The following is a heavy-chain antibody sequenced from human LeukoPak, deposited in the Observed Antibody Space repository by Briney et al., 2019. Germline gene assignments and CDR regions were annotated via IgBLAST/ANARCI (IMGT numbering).Heavy chain of an antibody. Sequence: PGGSLPDTRAASGFTFSTYTMNWVRQAPGKGLQWVSSISSSSSYIYYADSVKGRFTISRDNAQNSLYLQMNSLRAEDTAVYYCARGGYCSGGSCGTNYWGQGALGTVSS. CDR1: GFTFSTYT. CDR2: ISSSSSYI. V-gene: IGHV3-21*01. CDR3: ARGGYCSGGSCGTNY. D-gene: IGHD2-15*01. J-gene: IGHJ4*03.